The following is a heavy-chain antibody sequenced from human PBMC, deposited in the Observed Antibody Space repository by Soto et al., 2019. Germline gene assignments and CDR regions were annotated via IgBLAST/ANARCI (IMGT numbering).Heavy chain of an antibody. J-gene: IGHJ4*02. D-gene: IGHD6-13*01. CDR3: ARAIAAFPDFDY. CDR1: GYTFNRYG. V-gene: IGHV1-18*01. CDR2: ISADNGNT. Sequence: ASVKVSCKASGYTFNRYGINWVRQAPGQGLEWMGWISADNGNTKYAQRLQGRVTMTADTSTSTAYMELRSLRSDDTAVYYCARAIAAFPDFDYWGQGTLVTVSS.